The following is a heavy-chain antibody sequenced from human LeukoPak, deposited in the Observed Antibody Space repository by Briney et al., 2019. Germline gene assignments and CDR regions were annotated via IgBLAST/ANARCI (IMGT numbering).Heavy chain of an antibody. CDR3: ARVPGIDY. Sequence: GGSLRLSCAASRFMFRSYWMGWVRQAPGKGLEWVANIKQDGSEKYYVDSVKGRFTISRDNAKNSLYLQMNSLRAEDTAVYYCARVPGIDYWGQGTLVTVSS. CDR2: IKQDGSEK. J-gene: IGHJ4*02. D-gene: IGHD3-10*01. V-gene: IGHV3-7*01. CDR1: RFMFRSYW.